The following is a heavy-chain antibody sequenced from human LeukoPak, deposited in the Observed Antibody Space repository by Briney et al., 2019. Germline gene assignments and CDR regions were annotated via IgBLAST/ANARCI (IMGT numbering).Heavy chain of an antibody. Sequence: ASVKVSCKAAGYTFTGYYMHWVRQAPGQGLEWMGWINPNSGGTNYAQKFQGRVTMTRDTSISTAYMELSRLRYDDTAVYYCARDGTTVVTYDYWGQGTLVTVSS. V-gene: IGHV1-2*02. D-gene: IGHD4-23*01. J-gene: IGHJ4*02. CDR3: ARDGTTVVTYDY. CDR1: GYTFTGYY. CDR2: INPNSGGT.